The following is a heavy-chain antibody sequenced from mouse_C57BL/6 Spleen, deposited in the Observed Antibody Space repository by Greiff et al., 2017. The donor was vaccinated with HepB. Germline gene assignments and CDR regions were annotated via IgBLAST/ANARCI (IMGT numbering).Heavy chain of an antibody. CDR3: TTSYYSKRYFDY. J-gene: IGHJ2*01. V-gene: IGHV14-4*01. CDR1: GFNIKDDY. D-gene: IGHD2-5*01. CDR2: IDPENGDT. Sequence: EVQLQQSGAELVRPGASVKLSCTASGFNIKDDYMHWVKQRPEQGLEWIGWIDPENGDTEYASKFQGKATITADTSSNTAYLQLSSLTSEDTAVYYCTTSYYSKRYFDYWGQGTTLTVSS.